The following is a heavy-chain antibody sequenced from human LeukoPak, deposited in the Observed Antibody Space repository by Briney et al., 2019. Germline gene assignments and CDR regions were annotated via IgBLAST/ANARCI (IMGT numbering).Heavy chain of an antibody. J-gene: IGHJ5*02. D-gene: IGHD6-6*01. Sequence: GRSLRLSCAASGFTFSSYGMHWVRQAPGKGLEWVAVIWYDGSNKYYADSVKGRFTISRDNSKNTLYLQMNSLRAEDTAVYYCARRIAARRRNWFDPWGQGTLVTVSS. V-gene: IGHV3-33*01. CDR3: ARRIAARRRNWFDP. CDR2: IWYDGSNK. CDR1: GFTFSSYG.